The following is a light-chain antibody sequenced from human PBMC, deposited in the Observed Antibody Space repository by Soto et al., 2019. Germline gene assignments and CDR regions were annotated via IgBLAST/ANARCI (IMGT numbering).Light chain of an antibody. CDR1: ESVSSTY. CDR2: GAS. CDR3: QQYGSLIT. V-gene: IGKV3-20*01. Sequence: EIVLTHSPGTLSLSPWYIATLSFSASESVSSTYLAWYQQKPGQAPRLLIHGASTRATDIPDRFSGSGSGTDFTLTINRLEPEDSAVYYCQQYGSLITFGQGTRLEIK. J-gene: IGKJ5*01.